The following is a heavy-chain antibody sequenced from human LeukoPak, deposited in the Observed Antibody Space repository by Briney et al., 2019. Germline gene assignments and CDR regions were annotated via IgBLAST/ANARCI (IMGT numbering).Heavy chain of an antibody. CDR2: ISSSSSYI. D-gene: IGHD7-27*01. CDR3: ARQWGSGAFDI. J-gene: IGHJ3*02. Sequence: GGSLRLSCAASGFTFSSYSMNWVRQAPGKGLEWVSSISSSSSYIYYADSVKGRFTISRDNAKNSLYQQMNSLRAEDTAVYYCARQWGSGAFDIWGQGTMVTVSS. CDR1: GFTFSSYS. V-gene: IGHV3-21*01.